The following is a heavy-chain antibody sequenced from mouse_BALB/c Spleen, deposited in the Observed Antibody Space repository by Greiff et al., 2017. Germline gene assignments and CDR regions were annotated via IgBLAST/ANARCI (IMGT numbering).Heavy chain of an antibody. CDR1: GFSLTSYD. Sequence: VQLQQSGPGLVAPSQSLSITCTVSGFSLTSYDISWIRQPPGKGLEWLGVIWTGGGTNYNTAFMSRLSISKDNSKSQVFLKMNSLQTDDTAIYYCVRDDHDGPWFAYWGQGTLVTVSA. CDR3: VRDDHDGPWFAY. CDR2: IWTGGGT. V-gene: IGHV2-9-2*01. J-gene: IGHJ3*01. D-gene: IGHD2-3*01.